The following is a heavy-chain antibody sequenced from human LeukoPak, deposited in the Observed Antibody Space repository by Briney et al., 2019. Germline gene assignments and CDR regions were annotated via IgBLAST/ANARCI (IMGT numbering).Heavy chain of an antibody. V-gene: IGHV3-48*03. CDR1: GFTFSSYE. Sequence: GGSLRLSCAVSGFTFSSYEMNWVRQAPGMGLEWVSYIDSSGSSISYANSVRGRFAISRDNAKNSLYLQMNSLRAEDTAVYYCARARSPYYDFWSGLGWLGPWGQGTVVTVSS. D-gene: IGHD3-3*01. CDR3: ARARSPYYDFWSGLGWLGP. J-gene: IGHJ5*02. CDR2: IDSSGSSI.